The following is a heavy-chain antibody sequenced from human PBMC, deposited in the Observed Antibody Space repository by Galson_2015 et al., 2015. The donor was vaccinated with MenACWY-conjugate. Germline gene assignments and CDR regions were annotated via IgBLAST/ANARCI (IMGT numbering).Heavy chain of an antibody. J-gene: IGHJ4*02. CDR3: ARAFSSFTVTAFDY. D-gene: IGHD4-17*01. V-gene: IGHV1-46*01. CDR2: INPSGGST. Sequence: SVKVSCKASRDTFISYYMHWVRQAPGQGLEWMGIINPSGGSTSYAQKFQGRVTMTRDTPTTTFYMELSSLRSEDTAVYYCARAFSSFTVTAFDYWGQGTLVTVSS. CDR1: RDTFISYY.